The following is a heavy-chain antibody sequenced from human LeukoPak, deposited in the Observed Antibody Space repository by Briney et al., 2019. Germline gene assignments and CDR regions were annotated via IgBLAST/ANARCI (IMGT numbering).Heavy chain of an antibody. J-gene: IGHJ5*02. V-gene: IGHV4-39*01. CDR2: ICYSGST. CDR3: AGHRDYYGSGSYLNWFDP. D-gene: IGHD3-10*01. Sequence: SETLSLTCTVSGGSISSSSYYWGWIRQPPGKGLEWIGSICYSGSTYYNPSLKSRVTISVDTSKSQFSLKLSSVTAADTAVYYCAGHRDYYGSGSYLNWFDPWGQGTLVTVSS. CDR1: GGSISSSSYY.